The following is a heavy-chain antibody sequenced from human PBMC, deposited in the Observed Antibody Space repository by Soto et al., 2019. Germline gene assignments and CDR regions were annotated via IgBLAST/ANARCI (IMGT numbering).Heavy chain of an antibody. CDR1: GGSISSYY. CDR2: IYYSGNT. V-gene: IGHV4-59*08. J-gene: IGHJ4*02. Sequence: QVQLQESGPGLVKPSETLSLTCTLSGGSISSYYWSWIRQPPGKGLEWIGYIYYSGNTNYNPSLKSRVTISVDTSKNQFSLKLSSVTAADTAVYYCARRYGSSFDYWGQGTLVTVSS. CDR3: ARRYGSSFDY. D-gene: IGHD5-12*01.